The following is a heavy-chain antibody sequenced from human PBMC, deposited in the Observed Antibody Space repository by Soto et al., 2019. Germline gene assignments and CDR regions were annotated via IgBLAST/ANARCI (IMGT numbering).Heavy chain of an antibody. CDR2: IYSGGST. J-gene: IGHJ6*04. CDR1: GFTVSSNY. CDR3: ARDFPVTYYDFWSGYFMDV. Sequence: EVQLVESGGGLVQPGGSLRLSCAASGFTVSSNYMSWVRQAPGKGLEWVSVIYSGGSTYYADSVKGRFTISRDNSKNTLYLQMNSLSSEDKAVYYCARDFPVTYYDFWSGYFMDVWGKGTTVTVSS. D-gene: IGHD3-3*01. V-gene: IGHV3-66*01.